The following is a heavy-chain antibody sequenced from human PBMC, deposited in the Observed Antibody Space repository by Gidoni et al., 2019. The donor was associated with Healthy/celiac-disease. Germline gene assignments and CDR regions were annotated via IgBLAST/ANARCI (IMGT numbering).Heavy chain of an antibody. CDR1: GGTFSSYA. D-gene: IGHD3-16*02. V-gene: IGHV1-69*01. CDR2: IIPIFGTA. J-gene: IGHJ4*02. CDR3: ARGDEEELSHRSAFDY. Sequence: KASGGTFSSYAISWVRQAPGQVLEWMGGIIPIFGTANYAQKFQGRVTITADESTSTAYMELSSLRSEDTAVYYCARGDEEELSHRSAFDYWGQGTLVTVSS.